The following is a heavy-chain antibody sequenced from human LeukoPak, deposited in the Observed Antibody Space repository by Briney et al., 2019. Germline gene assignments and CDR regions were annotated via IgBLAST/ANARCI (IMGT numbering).Heavy chain of an antibody. CDR1: GFTFSSYW. J-gene: IGHJ4*02. Sequence: GGSLRLSCAASGFTFSSYWMSWVRQAPGKGLEWVANIKQDGSEKYYVDSVKGRFTISRDNAKKSLYLQMNSLRAEDTAVYYCARAPTQYYYDSSGPLDYWGQGTLVTVSS. V-gene: IGHV3-7*01. CDR3: ARAPTQYYYDSSGPLDY. D-gene: IGHD3-22*01. CDR2: IKQDGSEK.